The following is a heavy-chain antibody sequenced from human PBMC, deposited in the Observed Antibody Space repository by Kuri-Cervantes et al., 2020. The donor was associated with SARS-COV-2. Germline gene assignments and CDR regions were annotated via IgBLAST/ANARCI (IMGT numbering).Heavy chain of an antibody. V-gene: IGHV4-61*01. CDR1: GGSVSSGSYY. CDR3: ARDHYDSSGYAFDI. CDR2: IYYSGST. J-gene: IGHJ3*02. Sequence: SETLSLTCPVSGGSVSSGSYYWSWIRQPPGKGLEWIGYIYYSGSTNYNPSLKSRVTISVDTSKNQFSLKLSSVTAADTAVYYCARDHYDSSGYAFDIWGQGTMVTVSS. D-gene: IGHD3-22*01.